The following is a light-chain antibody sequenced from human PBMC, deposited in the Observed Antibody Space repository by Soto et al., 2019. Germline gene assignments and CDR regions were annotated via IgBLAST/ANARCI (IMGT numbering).Light chain of an antibody. CDR3: CSLTTSHTYV. Sequence: QSVLAQPASVSGSPGQSITISCTGTSSDIGHYDYVSWYQQHPGKAPKLMIYHVTYRPSGVSNRYSGSKSGNSASLTISGLQADDEADYYCCSLTTSHTYVFGRGTKVTVL. J-gene: IGLJ1*01. V-gene: IGLV2-14*03. CDR2: HVT. CDR1: SSDIGHYDY.